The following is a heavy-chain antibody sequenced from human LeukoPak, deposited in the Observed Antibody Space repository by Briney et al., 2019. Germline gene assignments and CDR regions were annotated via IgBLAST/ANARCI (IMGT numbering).Heavy chain of an antibody. CDR1: GFTFSSYA. Sequence: GGSLRLSCAASGFTFSSYAMHWVRQAPGKGLEWVAVISYDGSNKYYADSVKGRFTISRDNSKNTLYLQMNSLRAEDTAVYYCARDRDSGSPPDAFDIWGQGIMVTVSS. D-gene: IGHD1-26*01. J-gene: IGHJ3*02. CDR3: ARDRDSGSPPDAFDI. V-gene: IGHV3-30*04. CDR2: ISYDGSNK.